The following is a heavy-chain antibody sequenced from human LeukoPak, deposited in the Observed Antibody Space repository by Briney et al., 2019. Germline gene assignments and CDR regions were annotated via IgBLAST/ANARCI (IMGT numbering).Heavy chain of an antibody. CDR1: GGSISSSSYY. CDR3: ATQLSRRGIVVVPAVPLDY. J-gene: IGHJ4*02. Sequence: SETLSLTCTVSGGSISSSSYYWGWIRQPPGKGLEWIGSIYYSGSTYYNPSLKSRVTISVDTSKNQFSLKLSSVTAADTAVYYCATQLSRRGIVVVPAVPLDYWGQGTLVTVSS. D-gene: IGHD2-2*01. CDR2: IYYSGST. V-gene: IGHV4-39*01.